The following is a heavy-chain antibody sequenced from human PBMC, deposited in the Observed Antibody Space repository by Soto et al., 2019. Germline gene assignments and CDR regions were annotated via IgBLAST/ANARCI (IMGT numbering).Heavy chain of an antibody. J-gene: IGHJ4*02. CDR3: AKDEYYYSRSGYYIFDS. CDR2: INGDGSTI. Sequence: PGGSRRLSCAASGFTFSSYWMHWVRQAPGKGLVWVSRINGDGSTINYADSVKGRFTISRDNSKKTLYLQMNSLRPEGTALYYCAKDEYYYSRSGYYIFDSWGQGTLVTVSS. V-gene: IGHV3-74*01. D-gene: IGHD3-22*01. CDR1: GFTFSSYW.